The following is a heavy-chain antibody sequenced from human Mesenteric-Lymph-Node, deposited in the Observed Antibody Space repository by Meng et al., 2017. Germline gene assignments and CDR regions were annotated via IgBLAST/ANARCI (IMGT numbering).Heavy chain of an antibody. D-gene: IGHD3-10*01. J-gene: IGHJ3*02. V-gene: IGHV4-38-2*01. CDR3: ARSLLLWFGECAFDI. CDR2: IYHSGST. Sequence: SETLSLTCAVSGYSISSGYYWGWIRQPPGKGLEWIGGIYHSGSTYYNPSLKSRVTISVDTSKNQFSLKLSSVTAADTAVYYCARSLLLWFGECAFDIWGQGTMVTVSS. CDR1: GYSISSGYY.